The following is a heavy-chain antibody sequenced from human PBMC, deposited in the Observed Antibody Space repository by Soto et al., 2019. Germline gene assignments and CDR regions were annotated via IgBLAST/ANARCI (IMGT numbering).Heavy chain of an antibody. Sequence: GGSLRLSCAASGFAFSSYGMHWVRQAPGKGLEWVAVISFDGSNKYYVDSVKGRFTISRDNSENTLHLQMNSLRAEDTAVYYCVKESGRAPGNYWGQGTLVTVSS. CDR2: ISFDGSNK. CDR1: GFAFSSYG. V-gene: IGHV3-30*18. D-gene: IGHD6-13*01. J-gene: IGHJ4*02. CDR3: VKESGRAPGNY.